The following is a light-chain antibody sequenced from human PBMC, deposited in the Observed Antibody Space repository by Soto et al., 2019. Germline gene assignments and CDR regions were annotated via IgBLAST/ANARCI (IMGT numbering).Light chain of an antibody. V-gene: IGKV3-20*01. CDR2: GAS. CDR3: QQYGTSPT. Sequence: EIVLTQSPGILSLSPGERATLSCRASQSVSNNYLAWYQQKPGQAPRRLIFGASGRATGIPDRFSGSGSGTDFTLTISRLEPEDFAVYYCQQYGTSPTFGQGTRWIS. CDR1: QSVSNNY. J-gene: IGKJ1*01.